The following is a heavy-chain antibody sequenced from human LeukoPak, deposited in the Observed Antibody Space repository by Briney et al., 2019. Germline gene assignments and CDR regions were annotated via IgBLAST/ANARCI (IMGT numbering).Heavy chain of an antibody. D-gene: IGHD1-14*01. CDR1: GFTFSHYG. CDR3: ARTDLYYYYMDV. V-gene: IGHV3-23*01. Sequence: GGSLRLSCAASGFTFSHYGMTWVRQAPGKGLEWVSSISGSGGSTYFADSVKGRFTISRDNSKNTLYLQMNSLRAEDTAVYYCARTDLYYYYMDVWGKGTTVTVSS. J-gene: IGHJ6*03. CDR2: ISGSGGST.